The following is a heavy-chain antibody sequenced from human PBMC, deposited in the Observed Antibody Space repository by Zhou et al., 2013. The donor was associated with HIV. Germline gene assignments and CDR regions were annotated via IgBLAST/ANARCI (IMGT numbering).Heavy chain of an antibody. J-gene: IGHJ5*02. CDR2: IIPILGIA. Sequence: QVQLVQSGAEVKKPGSSVKVSCKASGGTFSSYAISWVRQAPGQGLEWMGRIIPILGIANYAQKFQGRVTITADKSTSTAYMELSSLRSEDTAVYYCARTGIAVAGNWFDPWGQGTLVTVSS. D-gene: IGHD6-19*01. V-gene: IGHV1-69*04. CDR3: ARTGIAVAGNWFDP. CDR1: GGTFSSYA.